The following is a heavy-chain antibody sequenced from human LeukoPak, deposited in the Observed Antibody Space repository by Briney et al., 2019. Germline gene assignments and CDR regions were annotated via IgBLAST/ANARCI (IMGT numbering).Heavy chain of an antibody. Sequence: PGVSLRLSCAASGFTFSSYWMSWVRHARGKGLEWVANIKHDGSDKYYVDSVKGRFTISRDNAENSLYLQMNSLRAEDTAMYYCARSQSLGYWGQGTLVTVSS. CDR2: IKHDGSDK. J-gene: IGHJ4*02. CDR3: ARSQSLGY. V-gene: IGHV3-7*04. CDR1: GFTFSSYW.